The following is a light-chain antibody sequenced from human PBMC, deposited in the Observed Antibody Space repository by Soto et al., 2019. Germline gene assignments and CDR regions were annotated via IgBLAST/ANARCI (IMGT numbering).Light chain of an antibody. CDR3: RQYGSSPSYT. CDR1: QSLSSY. Sequence: EIVLTQSPGTLSLSPGERATLACRASQSLSSYLAWYQQKPGQAPMLLIYGASSRATGIPDRFSGSGSGPDFTLTISRLEPEDFAVYYCRQYGSSPSYTFGQGTKLEIK. J-gene: IGKJ2*01. CDR2: GAS. V-gene: IGKV3-20*01.